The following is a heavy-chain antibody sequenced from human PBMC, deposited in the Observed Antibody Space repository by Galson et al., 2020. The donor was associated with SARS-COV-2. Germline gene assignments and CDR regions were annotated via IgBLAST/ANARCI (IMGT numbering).Heavy chain of an antibody. Sequence: ASETLYLTCTVSGGSISSSSYYWGWIRQPPGKGLEWIGSIYYSGSTYYNPSLKSRVTISVDTSKNQFSLKLSSVTAADTAVYYCARVGSSWYVYWGQGTLVTVSS. CDR3: ARVGSSWYVY. CDR1: GGSISSSSYY. D-gene: IGHD6-13*01. J-gene: IGHJ4*02. CDR2: IYYSGST. V-gene: IGHV4-39*07.